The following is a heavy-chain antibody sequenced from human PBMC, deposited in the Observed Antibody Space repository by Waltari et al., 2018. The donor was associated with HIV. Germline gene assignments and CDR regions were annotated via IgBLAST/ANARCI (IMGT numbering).Heavy chain of an antibody. CDR2: INPNSGCT. CDR1: GSTFTGCY. CDR3: ARAKSYSYGFDP. Sequence: HVRLVRSWAEVRKPCASVTVHCKATGSTFTGCYIHWLRQAPGQGLEWMGWINPNSGCTNYAQKFQGRVTMTRDTSISPAYMELSRLRSDDTAVYYCARAKSYSYGFDPWGQGTLVTVSS. J-gene: IGHJ5*02. V-gene: IGHV1-2*02. D-gene: IGHD5-18*01.